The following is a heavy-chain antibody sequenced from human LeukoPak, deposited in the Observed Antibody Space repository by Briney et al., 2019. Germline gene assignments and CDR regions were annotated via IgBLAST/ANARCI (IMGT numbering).Heavy chain of an antibody. J-gene: IGHJ4*02. CDR2: IKSKADGETI. V-gene: IGHV3-15*07. CDR1: GFTFTNAW. CDR3: STLTSRGLSDS. D-gene: IGHD1-20*01. Sequence: GGSLRLSCAASGFTFTNAWMNWVRQAPGEGLEWVGRIKSKADGETIDYAAPVKGRFTFSRDDSKNMLYLQMNSLKSEDTAVYYCSTLTSRGLSDSWGQGTLVTVSS.